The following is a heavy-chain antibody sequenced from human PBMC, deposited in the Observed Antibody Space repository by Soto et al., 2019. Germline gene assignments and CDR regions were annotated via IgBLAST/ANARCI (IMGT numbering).Heavy chain of an antibody. CDR3: ASYRGAFYFDS. CDR2: VFYGGT. V-gene: IGHV4-59*01. J-gene: IGHJ4*02. Sequence: VSLTCSVSGRSMSSNYWSWIRQSPDKGLEWLGYVFYGGTDYNPSLEGRVSMSVETPKSQFSLKLTSVTAADTAVYYCASYRGAFYFDSWGQGIQVTVSS. CDR1: GRSMSSNY. D-gene: IGHD4-4*01.